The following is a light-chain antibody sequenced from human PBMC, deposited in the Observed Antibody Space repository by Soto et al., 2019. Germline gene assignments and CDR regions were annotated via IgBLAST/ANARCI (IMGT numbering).Light chain of an antibody. CDR2: ESS. CDR3: QHFKSFPIT. V-gene: IGKV1-13*02. CDR1: QGISTL. J-gene: IGKJ5*01. Sequence: IHMTQSSSAVSASVGHRVTLTCRAIQGISTLLAWYQQKPGKAPKVLIYESSLLQSGVPSRFSGSGSGTDFTLTISSLQPEDFATYYCQHFKSFPITFGQGTRLEIK.